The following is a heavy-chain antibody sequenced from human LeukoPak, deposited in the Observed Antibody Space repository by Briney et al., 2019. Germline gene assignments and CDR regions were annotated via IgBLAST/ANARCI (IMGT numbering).Heavy chain of an antibody. Sequence: GSSVKVSCKASGGTFSSYAISWVRQAPGQGLEWMGGIIPIFGTANYAQKFQGRVTITADESTSTAYMELSSLISEDTAVYYCARGRTNYYGSGSYRKGFDYWGQGTLVTVSS. D-gene: IGHD3-10*01. CDR2: IIPIFGTA. V-gene: IGHV1-69*01. J-gene: IGHJ4*02. CDR1: GGTFSSYA. CDR3: ARGRTNYYGSGSYRKGFDY.